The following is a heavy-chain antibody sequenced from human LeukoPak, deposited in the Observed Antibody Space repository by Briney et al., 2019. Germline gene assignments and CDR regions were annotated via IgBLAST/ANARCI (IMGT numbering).Heavy chain of an antibody. V-gene: IGHV3-23*01. D-gene: IGHD3-22*01. J-gene: IGHJ4*02. CDR2: ISNSGGST. CDR3: AREDGIEVAIDY. Sequence: EAGGSLRLSCAASGFTFSNYGMSWVRQAPGKGLEWVSTISNSGGSTYYADSVKGRFTISRDNSKNTLYLQMNSLRAEDTAVYYCAREDGIEVAIDYWGQGTLVTVSS. CDR1: GFTFSNYG.